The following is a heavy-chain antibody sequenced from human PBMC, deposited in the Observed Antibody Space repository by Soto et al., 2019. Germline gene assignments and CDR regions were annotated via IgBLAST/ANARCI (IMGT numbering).Heavy chain of an antibody. Sequence: QVQLQESGPGLVRPSETLSLTCTVSGGSISSYCWSWIRQPPGKGLEWIGYIYYSGSTNYNPSLKSRVTISVDTSKNQFSLKLSSVTAADTAVYYCARLSSGYSYYFDYWGQGTLVTVSS. CDR2: IYYSGST. CDR1: GGSISSYC. D-gene: IGHD3-22*01. CDR3: ARLSSGYSYYFDY. V-gene: IGHV4-59*08. J-gene: IGHJ4*02.